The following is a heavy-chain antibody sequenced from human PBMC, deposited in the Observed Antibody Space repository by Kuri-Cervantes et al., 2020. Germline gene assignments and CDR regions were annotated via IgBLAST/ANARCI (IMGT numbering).Heavy chain of an antibody. CDR1: GFTFSSYG. CDR3: ARGLVAGTSGYYYYGMDV. D-gene: IGHD6-19*01. Sequence: GESLKISCAASGFTFSSYGMHWVRQAPGKGLEWVAVIWYDGSNKYYADSVKGRFTISRDNSKNTLYLQMNSLRAEDTAVYYCARGLVAGTSGYYYYGMDVWGQGTTVTVSS. CDR2: IWYDGSNK. J-gene: IGHJ6*02. V-gene: IGHV3-33*01.